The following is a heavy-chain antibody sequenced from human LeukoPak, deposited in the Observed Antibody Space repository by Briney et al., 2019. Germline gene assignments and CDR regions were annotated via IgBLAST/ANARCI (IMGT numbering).Heavy chain of an antibody. CDR2: MNPNSGNT. J-gene: IGHJ5*02. CDR1: GYTFTNHD. V-gene: IGHV1-8*01. D-gene: IGHD6-13*01. Sequence: GASVKVSCKASGYTFTNHDINWVRQATGQGLEWMGWMNPNSGNTSYAQKFQGRITMTRDTSISTAYMELSSLTSEDTAIYFCATYSGSSGRGVDPWGQGTLVTVSS. CDR3: ATYSGSSGRGVDP.